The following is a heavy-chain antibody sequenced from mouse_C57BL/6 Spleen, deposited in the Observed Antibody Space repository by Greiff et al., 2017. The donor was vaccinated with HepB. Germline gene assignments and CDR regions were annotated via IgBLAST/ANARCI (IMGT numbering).Heavy chain of an antibody. D-gene: IGHD4-1*01. CDR3: ARYQLTGFAY. V-gene: IGHV1-82*01. Sequence: QVQLKESGPELVKPGASVKISCKASGYAFSSSWMNWVKQRPGKGLEWIGRIYPGDGDTNYNGKFKGKATLTADKSSSTAYMQLSSLTSEDSAVYFCARYQLTGFAYWGQGTLVTVSA. CDR2: IYPGDGDT. J-gene: IGHJ3*01. CDR1: GYAFSSSW.